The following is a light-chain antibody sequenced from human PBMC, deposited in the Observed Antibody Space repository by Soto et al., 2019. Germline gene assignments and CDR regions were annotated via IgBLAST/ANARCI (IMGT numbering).Light chain of an antibody. CDR2: GGS. Sequence: EIVLTQSPDTLSLSPGERATLSCRASQSVNSKNLAWYQQKPGQAPRLLIYGGSEMVTGIPDRFTGSGSGTDFTLTINRLEPEDFALYYCQQCGSSPTFGQGTRVE. J-gene: IGKJ1*01. CDR1: QSVNSKN. V-gene: IGKV3-20*01. CDR3: QQCGSSPT.